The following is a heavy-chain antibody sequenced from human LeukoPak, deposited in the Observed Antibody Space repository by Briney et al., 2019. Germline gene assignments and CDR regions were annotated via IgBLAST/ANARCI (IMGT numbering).Heavy chain of an antibody. D-gene: IGHD4-17*01. Sequence: SGGSLRLSCAASGFTFDDYALHWVRQAPGKGLEWVSGISWNSGSIGYADSVKGRFTISRDNAKNSLYLQMNSLRAEDMALYYSAKGSSTVTTHYFDYAGQGTLVTVST. J-gene: IGHJ4*02. CDR3: AKGSSTVTTHYFDY. CDR1: GFTFDDYA. CDR2: ISWNSGSI. V-gene: IGHV3-9*03.